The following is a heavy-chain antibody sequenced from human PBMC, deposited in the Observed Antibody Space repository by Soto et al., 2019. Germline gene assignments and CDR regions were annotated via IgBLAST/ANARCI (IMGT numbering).Heavy chain of an antibody. CDR3: ARERYDSSGYYYYGMDV. J-gene: IGHJ6*02. D-gene: IGHD3-22*01. CDR1: GGSISSGGYS. V-gene: IGHV4-30-2*01. Sequence: QLQLQESGSGLVEPSQTLSLTCAVSGGSISSGGYSWSWIRQPPGKGLEWIGYIYHSGSTYYNPSLKSRVTISVDRSKNQFSLKLSSVTAADTAVYYCARERYDSSGYYYYGMDVWGQGTTVTVSS. CDR2: IYHSGST.